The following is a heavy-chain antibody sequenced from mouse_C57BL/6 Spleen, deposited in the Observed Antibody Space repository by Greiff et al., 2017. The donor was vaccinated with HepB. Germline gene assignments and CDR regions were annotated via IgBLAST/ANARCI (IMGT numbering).Heavy chain of an antibody. CDR2: INPYNGGT. Sequence: EVQLQQSGPVLVKPGASVKMSCKASGYTFTDYYMNWVKQSHGKSLEWIGVINPYNGGTSYNQKFKGKATLTVDKSSSTAYMELNSLTSEDSAVYYCARKGRIYYDYDEYWGQGTTLTVSS. D-gene: IGHD2-4*01. J-gene: IGHJ2*01. V-gene: IGHV1-19*01. CDR1: GYTFTDYY. CDR3: ARKGRIYYDYDEY.